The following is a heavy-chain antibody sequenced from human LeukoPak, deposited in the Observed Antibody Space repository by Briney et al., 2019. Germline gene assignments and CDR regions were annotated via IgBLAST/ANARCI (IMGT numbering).Heavy chain of an antibody. Sequence: GGSLRLSCAASGFTFSSYGMHWVRQAPGKGLEWVAVIWNDGSNKYYADSVKGRFTISRDNSKNTLYLQLNSLRSEDTAVYYCARLHGSGSYIDYWGQGTLVTVSS. CDR2: IWNDGSNK. CDR1: GFTFSSYG. V-gene: IGHV3-33*01. CDR3: ARLHGSGSYIDY. D-gene: IGHD3-10*01. J-gene: IGHJ4*02.